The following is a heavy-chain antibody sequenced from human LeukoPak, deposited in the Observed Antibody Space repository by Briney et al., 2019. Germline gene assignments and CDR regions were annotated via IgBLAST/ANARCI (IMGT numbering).Heavy chain of an antibody. J-gene: IGHJ4*02. CDR2: IKQDGSEK. Sequence: GGCLRLSCAASGFTFSSYWMSWVRQAPGKGLEWVANIKQDGSEKYYVDSVKGRFTISRDNAKNSLYLQMNSLRAEDTAVYYCARVAFGSSSGVYFDYWGQGTLVTVSS. CDR3: ARVAFGSSSGVYFDY. CDR1: GFTFSSYW. V-gene: IGHV3-7*01. D-gene: IGHD6-6*01.